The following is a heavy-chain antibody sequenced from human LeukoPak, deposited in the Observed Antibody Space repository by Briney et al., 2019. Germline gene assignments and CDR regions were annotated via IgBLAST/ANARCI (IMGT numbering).Heavy chain of an antibody. CDR2: INRDGRST. D-gene: IGHD4-17*01. V-gene: IGHV3-74*01. J-gene: IGHJ4*02. CDR3: ALPLRDGDFYFDY. Sequence: PGGSLRLSCAASGFTFSNYWMHWVRQVPGKGLVWVSRINRDGRSTNYADSVKGRFTISRDNAKNTVFLQMNSLRAEDTAVYYCALPLRDGDFYFDYWGQGALVTVSS. CDR1: GFTFSNYW.